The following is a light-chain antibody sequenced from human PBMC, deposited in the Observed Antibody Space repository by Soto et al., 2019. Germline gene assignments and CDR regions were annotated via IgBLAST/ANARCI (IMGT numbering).Light chain of an antibody. J-gene: IGLJ2*01. CDR1: SSDVGGYNY. CDR2: EVN. CDR3: SSYAGSNSVV. V-gene: IGLV2-8*01. Sequence: QSVLTQPPSASGSPGQSVTISCTGTSSDVGGYNYVSWYQQHPGKAPKVMIYEVNKRPSGVPGRFSGSKSGNTASLTVSGLQAEDEGDYYCSSYAGSNSVVFGGGTKVTVL.